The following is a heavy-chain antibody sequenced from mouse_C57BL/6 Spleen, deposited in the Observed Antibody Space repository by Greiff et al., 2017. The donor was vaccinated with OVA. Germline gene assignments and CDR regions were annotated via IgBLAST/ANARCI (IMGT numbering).Heavy chain of an antibody. Sequence: EVKLQESGAELVRPGASVKLSCTASGFNIKDYYMHWVKQRPEQGLEWIGRIDPEDGDTEYAPKFQGKATMTADTSSNTAYLQLSSLTSEDTAVYYCSSSGYGGYYFDYWGQGTTLTVSS. D-gene: IGHD3-2*02. CDR2: IDPEDGDT. CDR1: GFNIKDYY. CDR3: SSSGYGGYYFDY. J-gene: IGHJ2*01. V-gene: IGHV14-1*01.